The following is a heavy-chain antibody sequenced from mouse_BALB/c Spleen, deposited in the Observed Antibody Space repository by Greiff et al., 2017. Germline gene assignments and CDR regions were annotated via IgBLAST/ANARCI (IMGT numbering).Heavy chain of an antibody. CDR1: GYTFTSYW. CDR3: ARRSIHYYGPFAY. Sequence: VQLQESGAELAKPGASVKMSCKASGYTFTSYWMHWVKQRPGQGLEWIGYINPSTGYTEYNQKFKDKATLTADKSSSTAYMQLSSLTSEDSAVYYCARRSIHYYGPFAYWGQGTLVTVSA. CDR2: INPSTGYT. J-gene: IGHJ3*01. V-gene: IGHV1-7*01. D-gene: IGHD1-2*01.